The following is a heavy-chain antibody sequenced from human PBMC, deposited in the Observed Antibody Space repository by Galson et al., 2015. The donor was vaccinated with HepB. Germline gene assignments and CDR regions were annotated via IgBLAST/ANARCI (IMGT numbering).Heavy chain of an antibody. CDR1: GYTFTNYF. CDR2: INPNSDST. Sequence: VKVSCKASGYTFTNYFIHWVRQAPGQGLEWMGMINPNSDSTRYAQKFQGRVTMTRDTSTSTVYMEVSSLRSEDTAVFYCVRDNSGSLSGSFDHWGQGALVTVSS. V-gene: IGHV1-46*01. CDR3: VRDNSGSLSGSFDH. J-gene: IGHJ4*02. D-gene: IGHD1-26*01.